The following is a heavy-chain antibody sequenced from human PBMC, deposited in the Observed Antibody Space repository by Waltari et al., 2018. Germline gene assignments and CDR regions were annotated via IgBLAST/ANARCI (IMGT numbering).Heavy chain of an antibody. CDR1: GGSISSGSYY. CDR3: ARYYGNGEGWLDP. J-gene: IGHJ5*02. CDR2: ISSSGTT. D-gene: IGHD3-3*01. V-gene: IGHV4-39*07. Sequence: QLQLQESGPGLVKPSETLSLTCTVSGGSISSGSYYWGWIRQPPGKGLESIGYISSSGTTYYNLALKSRVTMSVDTSRDQYSLSLRSVAAADTAVYYCARYYGNGEGWLDPWGQGTLVTVSS.